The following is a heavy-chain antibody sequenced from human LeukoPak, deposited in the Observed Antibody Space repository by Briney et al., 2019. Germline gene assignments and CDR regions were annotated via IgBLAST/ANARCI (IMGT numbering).Heavy chain of an antibody. CDR3: ARDYGKVAGVFDY. CDR1: GFTFSSYG. J-gene: IGHJ4*02. V-gene: IGHV3-30*03. D-gene: IGHD5-12*01. Sequence: PGGSLRLSCAASGFTFSSYGMHWVRQAPGKGLEWVAVISYDGSNKYYADSVKGRFTISRDNSKNTLYLQMNSLRAEETAVYYCARDYGKVAGVFDYWGQGTLVTVSS. CDR2: ISYDGSNK.